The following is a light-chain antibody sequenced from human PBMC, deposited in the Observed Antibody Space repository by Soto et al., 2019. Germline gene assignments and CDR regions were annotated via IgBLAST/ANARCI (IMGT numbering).Light chain of an antibody. CDR3: QQYNNWPRT. CDR2: GAS. Sequence: EIVLTQSPATLSLSPGERATLSCRASQSVSSYLAWYQQKPGQAPRLLIYGASTRATGIPARFSGSGSGTEFTLTISSLQSEDFAVYYCQQYNNWPRTFGQGTKA. V-gene: IGKV3-15*01. J-gene: IGKJ1*01. CDR1: QSVSSY.